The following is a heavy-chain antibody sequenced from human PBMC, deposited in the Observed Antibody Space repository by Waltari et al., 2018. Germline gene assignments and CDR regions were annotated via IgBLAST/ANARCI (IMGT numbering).Heavy chain of an antibody. CDR2: MGSSGTII. J-gene: IGHJ4*02. Sequence: QVQLVESGGGLVKPGGSLRLSCVASGFTFTDHYMTWIRQAPGKGLEWLAEMGSSGTIIYYADFLKGRFTISRDNAKNSLYLQMTSLRAEDTALYFCARGNHYFDNWGQGTLVTVSS. V-gene: IGHV3-11*04. CDR1: GFTFTDHY. CDR3: ARGNHYFDN.